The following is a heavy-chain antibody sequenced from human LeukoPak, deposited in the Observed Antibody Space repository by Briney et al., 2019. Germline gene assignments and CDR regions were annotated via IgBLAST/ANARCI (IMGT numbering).Heavy chain of an antibody. D-gene: IGHD3-22*01. CDR1: GGTFSSYA. Sequence: SVKVSCKASGGTFSSYAISWVRQAPGQGLEWMGGIIPIVGTANYAQKFQGRVTITADESTSTAYMELSSLRSEDTAVYYCARTTLYYDSSGYYPSPVGPWGQGTLVTVSS. CDR3: ARTTLYYDSSGYYPSPVGP. CDR2: IIPIVGTA. V-gene: IGHV1-69*13. J-gene: IGHJ5*02.